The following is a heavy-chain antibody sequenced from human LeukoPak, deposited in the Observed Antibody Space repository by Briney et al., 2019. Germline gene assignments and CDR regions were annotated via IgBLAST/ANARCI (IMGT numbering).Heavy chain of an antibody. CDR3: AKSYNGYESKPDY. CDR1: GFTFSNAW. V-gene: IGHV3-23*01. J-gene: IGHJ4*02. CDR2: ISNSGGRT. Sequence: GGSLRLSCAASGFTFSNAWMNWVRQAPGKGLEWVSSISNSGGRTFYTDSVKGRFTISRDNSKITLYLQMNSLRAEDTAVYYCAKSYNGYESKPDYWGQGTLVTVSS. D-gene: IGHD5-12*01.